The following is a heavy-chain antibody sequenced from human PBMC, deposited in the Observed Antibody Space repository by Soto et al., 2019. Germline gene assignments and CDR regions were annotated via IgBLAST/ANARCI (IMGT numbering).Heavy chain of an antibody. CDR3: ARGGVAPYYYYGMDV. V-gene: IGHV1-18*01. J-gene: IGHJ6*02. D-gene: IGHD5-12*01. CDR1: GYTFTRSG. Sequence: QVQLVQSGAEVKKPGASVKVSCKASGYTFTRSGISWVRQAPGQGPEWMGWISSYNGDTNYAQTFQGRVTMTTDTPTSTAYMDLRSLRSDDTAVYYCARGGVAPYYYYGMDVWGQGTPVTVSS. CDR2: ISSYNGDT.